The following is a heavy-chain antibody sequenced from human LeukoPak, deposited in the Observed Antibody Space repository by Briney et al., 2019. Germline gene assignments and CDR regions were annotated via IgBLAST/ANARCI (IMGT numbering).Heavy chain of an antibody. V-gene: IGHV4-59*01. CDR3: ARVKGIAVSPLWDY. CDR1: GGSITGYY. J-gene: IGHJ4*02. CDR2: IYYSGST. D-gene: IGHD6-19*01. Sequence: PSETLSLTCTVSGGSITGYYWNWIRQPPGQGLEWIGYIYYSGSTNYNPSLKSRVTISVDTSKNQFSLKLSSVTAADTAVYYCARVKGIAVSPLWDYWGQGTLVTVSS.